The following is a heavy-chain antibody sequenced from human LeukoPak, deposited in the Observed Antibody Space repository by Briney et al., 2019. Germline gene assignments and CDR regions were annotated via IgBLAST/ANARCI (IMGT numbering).Heavy chain of an antibody. CDR1: GYSSTSYW. J-gene: IGHJ4*02. D-gene: IGHD2-2*01. CDR2: IYPGDSDT. CDR3: ARSYCSSTSCSPNFDY. Sequence: GESLKISCKGSGYSSTSYWIGWVRQMPGKGLEWMGIIYPGDSDTRYSPSFQGQITISADKSISTAYLQWSSLKASDTAMYYCARSYCSSTSCSPNFDYWGQGTLVTVSS. V-gene: IGHV5-51*01.